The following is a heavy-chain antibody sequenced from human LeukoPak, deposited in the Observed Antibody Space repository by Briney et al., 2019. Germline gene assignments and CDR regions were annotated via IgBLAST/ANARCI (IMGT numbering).Heavy chain of an antibody. CDR2: IYHSGST. CDR3: ATSRYSSSWYPNY. Sequence: TSETLSLTCTVSGYSISSGYYWGWIRQPPGKGLEWIGSIYHSGSTNYNPSLKSRVTISVDTSKNQFSLKLSSVTAADTAVYYCATSRYSSSWYPNYWGQGTLVTVSS. CDR1: GYSISSGYY. J-gene: IGHJ4*02. D-gene: IGHD6-13*01. V-gene: IGHV4-38-2*02.